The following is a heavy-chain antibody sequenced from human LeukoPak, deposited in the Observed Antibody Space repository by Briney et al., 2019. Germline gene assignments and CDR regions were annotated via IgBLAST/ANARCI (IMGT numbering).Heavy chain of an antibody. Sequence: SETLSLTCTVSGGSISGYYWSWIRQPPGKGLEWIGFIYYSGSTNCNPSLKSRVTISVDTSKNQFSLKLSSVTAADTAVYYCARLRTPYSSFDPWGQGTLVTVSS. D-gene: IGHD4-11*01. CDR2: IYYSGST. J-gene: IGHJ5*02. V-gene: IGHV4-59*08. CDR1: GGSISGYY. CDR3: ARLRTPYSSFDP.